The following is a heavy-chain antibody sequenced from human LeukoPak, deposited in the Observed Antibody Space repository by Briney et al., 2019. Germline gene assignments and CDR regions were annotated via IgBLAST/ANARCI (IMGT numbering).Heavy chain of an antibody. CDR1: GFTFSSYE. Sequence: PGGSLRLSCAASGFTFSSYEMNWVRQAPGKGLEWVSYISSSGSTIYYADSVKGRFTISRDNAKYQLYLQMASLRAEDTAVYYCARGYYYGSGSYLWGQGTLVTVS. J-gene: IGHJ4*02. D-gene: IGHD3-10*01. CDR2: ISSSGSTI. V-gene: IGHV3-48*03. CDR3: ARGYYYGSGSYL.